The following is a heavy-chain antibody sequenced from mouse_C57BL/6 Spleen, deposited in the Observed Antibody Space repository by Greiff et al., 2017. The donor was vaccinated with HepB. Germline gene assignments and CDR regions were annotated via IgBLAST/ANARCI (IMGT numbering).Heavy chain of an antibody. V-gene: IGHV7-3*01. CDR2: IRNKANGYTT. CDR1: GFTFTDYY. J-gene: IGHJ2*01. Sequence: EVKVVESGGGLVQPGGSLSLSCAASGFTFTDYYMSWVRQPPGKALEWLGFIRNKANGYTTEYSASVKGRFTISRDNSQSILYLQMNALRAEDSATYYCARWGTGGDYWGQGTTLTVSS. CDR3: ARWGTGGDY. D-gene: IGHD3-3*01.